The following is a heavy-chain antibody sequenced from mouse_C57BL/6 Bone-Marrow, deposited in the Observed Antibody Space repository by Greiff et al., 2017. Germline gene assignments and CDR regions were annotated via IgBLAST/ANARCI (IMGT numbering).Heavy chain of an antibody. CDR1: GFNIKDYY. V-gene: IGHV14-2*01. D-gene: IGHD2-2*01. Sequence: VQLQESGAELVKPGASVKLSCTASGFNIKDYYMHWVKQRTEQGLEWIGRIDPEDGETKYDQKFQGKATITADTSSNTAYLQLSSLTSEDTAVYCCARETWWLRRGVDYWGQGTTLTVSS. J-gene: IGHJ2*01. CDR3: ARETWWLRRGVDY. CDR2: IDPEDGET.